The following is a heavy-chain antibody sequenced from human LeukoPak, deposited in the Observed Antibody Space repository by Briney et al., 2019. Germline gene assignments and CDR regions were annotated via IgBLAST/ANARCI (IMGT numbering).Heavy chain of an antibody. CDR2: IWYDGSNK. J-gene: IGHJ6*02. CDR1: GFTFSNAW. CDR3: ARGPERTGVGTRYYYDMDV. V-gene: IGHV3-33*08. Sequence: PGGSLRLSCAASGFTFSNAWMSWVRQAPGKGLEWVAVIWYDGSNKYYADSVKGRFTISRDNSKNTLYLQMNSLRAEDTAVYYCARGPERTGVGTRYYYDMDVWGQGTTVTVSS. D-gene: IGHD2-8*01.